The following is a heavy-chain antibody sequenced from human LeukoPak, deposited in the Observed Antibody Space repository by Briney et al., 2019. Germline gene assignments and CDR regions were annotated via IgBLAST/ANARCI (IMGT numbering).Heavy chain of an antibody. CDR2: IDYSGST. V-gene: IGHV4-30-4*01. CDR1: GGSISSGVYY. J-gene: IGHJ6*02. CDR3: AREPALHYDIWSEISYYYGMDV. Sequence: PSQTLFLTCTVSGGSISSGVYYWSWIRQPPRKGLEWIGYIDYSGSTYYNPSLKSRVSISVDTSKNQFSLKLSSVTAADTAVYYCAREPALHYDIWSEISYYYGMDVWGQGTTITV. D-gene: IGHD3-3*01.